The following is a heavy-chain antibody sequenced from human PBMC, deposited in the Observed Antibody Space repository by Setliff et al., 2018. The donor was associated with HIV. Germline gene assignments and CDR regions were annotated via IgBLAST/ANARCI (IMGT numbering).Heavy chain of an antibody. D-gene: IGHD2-2*01. CDR3: ARGPPIVVVPAALLTFDY. V-gene: IGHV1-18*01. CDR1: GYTFTSYG. J-gene: IGHJ4*02. CDR2: ISAYNGNT. Sequence: ASVKVSCKASGYTFTSYGISWVRQAPGQGLEWMGWISAYNGNTNYAQKLQGRVTMTTDTSTSTAYMELRSLRCDDTAEYYCARGPPIVVVPAALLTFDYWGQGTQVTVSS.